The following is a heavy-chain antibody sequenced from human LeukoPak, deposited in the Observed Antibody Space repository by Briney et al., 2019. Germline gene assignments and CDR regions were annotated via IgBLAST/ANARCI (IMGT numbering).Heavy chain of an antibody. CDR3: VRSKSGTYGWFDP. J-gene: IGHJ5*02. D-gene: IGHD4-17*01. CDR2: IYYSGTT. Sequence: WETLSLTCTVPVGSITSYYWSWIPQPPGKGLESIGYIYYSGTTNSNPSLKSRVTISVDTSKNQFSLKVNSVTAADTAVYYCVRSKSGTYGWFDPWGQGTLVTVSS. CDR1: VGSITSYY. V-gene: IGHV4-59*01.